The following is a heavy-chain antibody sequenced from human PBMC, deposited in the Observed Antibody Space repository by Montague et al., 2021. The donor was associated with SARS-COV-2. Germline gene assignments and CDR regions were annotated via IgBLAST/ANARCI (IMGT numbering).Heavy chain of an antibody. Sequence: SETLSFTCTVSGVSISSYYWTWIRQPPGKGLEWIGFIYYSGSTNYNPSLKSRVTISVDTSKNQFSLKLTSVTVADTALYYCARPFRMGMAGMPLLTWGQGTLVTVSS. CDR2: IYYSGST. CDR1: GVSISSYY. D-gene: IGHD6-19*01. CDR3: ARPFRMGMAGMPLLT. J-gene: IGHJ5*02. V-gene: IGHV4-59*12.